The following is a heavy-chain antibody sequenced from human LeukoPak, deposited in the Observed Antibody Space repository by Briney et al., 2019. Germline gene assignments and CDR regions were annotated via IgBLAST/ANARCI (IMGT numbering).Heavy chain of an antibody. V-gene: IGHV3-74*01. J-gene: IGHJ4*02. CDR1: GFTSSSYA. D-gene: IGHD4-17*01. CDR2: IHSDGSIT. CDR3: ARDRTTVTVFDY. Sequence: GGSLRLSCAASGFTSSSYAMHWVRQAPGKGLVWVSRIHSDGSITSYADSVKGRFTVSRDNAKNTLYLQMNSLRADDTAVYYCARDRTTVTVFDYWGQGTLVTVSS.